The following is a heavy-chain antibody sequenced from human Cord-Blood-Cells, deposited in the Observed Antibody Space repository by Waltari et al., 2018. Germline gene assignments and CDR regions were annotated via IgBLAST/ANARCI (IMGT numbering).Heavy chain of an antibody. D-gene: IGHD3-3*01. J-gene: IGHJ6*02. CDR1: GFTFSSYA. Sequence: QVQLVESGGGVVQPGRSLRLSCAASGFTFSSYAMHWVRQAPGKGLEWVAVISYDGSNKYYADSVKGRFTISRDNSKNTLYLQMNSLRAEDTAVYYCAREFLGGDYYYYGMDVWGQGP. CDR3: AREFLGGDYYYYGMDV. CDR2: ISYDGSNK. V-gene: IGHV3-30-3*01.